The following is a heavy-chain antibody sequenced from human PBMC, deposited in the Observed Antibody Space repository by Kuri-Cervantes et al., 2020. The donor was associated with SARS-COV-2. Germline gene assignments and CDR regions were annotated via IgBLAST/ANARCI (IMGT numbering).Heavy chain of an antibody. CDR1: GFTVSSNY. CDR2: IYSCGST. D-gene: IGHD1-26*01. Sequence: GGSLRLSCAASGFTVSSNYMSWVRQAPGKGLEWVSVIYSCGSTYYADSVKGRFTISRDNSKNTLYLQMNSLRAEDTAVYYCAKALEGGATSLYYYYYYMDVWGKGTTVTVSS. V-gene: IGHV3-66*03. J-gene: IGHJ6*03. CDR3: AKALEGGATSLYYYYYYMDV.